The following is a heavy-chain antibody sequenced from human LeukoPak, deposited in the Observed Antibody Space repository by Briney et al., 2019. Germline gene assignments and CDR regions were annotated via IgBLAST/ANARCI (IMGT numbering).Heavy chain of an antibody. D-gene: IGHD5-24*01. CDR2: IWYDGSNK. V-gene: IGHV3-33*06. Sequence: GGSLRLSCAASGFTFSSYGMHWVRQAPGKGLEWVAVIWYDGSNKYYADSVKGRFTISRDNSKNTLYLQMNSLRAEDTAVYYCAKDRDGYNFPGYWGQGTLVTVPS. CDR1: GFTFSSYG. J-gene: IGHJ4*02. CDR3: AKDRDGYNFPGY.